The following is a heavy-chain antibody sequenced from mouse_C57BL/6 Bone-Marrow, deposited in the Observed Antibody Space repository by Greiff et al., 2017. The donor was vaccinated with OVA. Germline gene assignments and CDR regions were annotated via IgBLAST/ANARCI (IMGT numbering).Heavy chain of an antibody. CDR3: ARSGTPYWYFDV. D-gene: IGHD3-3*01. CDR1: GYAFSSSW. J-gene: IGHJ1*03. CDR2: IYPGDGDT. V-gene: IGHV1-82*01. Sequence: QVQLKQSGPELVKPGASVKISCKASGYAFSSSWMNWVKQRPGKGLEWIGRIYPGDGDTNYNGKFKGKATLTADKSSSTAYMQLSSLTSEDSAVYFCARSGTPYWYFDVWGTGTTVTVSS.